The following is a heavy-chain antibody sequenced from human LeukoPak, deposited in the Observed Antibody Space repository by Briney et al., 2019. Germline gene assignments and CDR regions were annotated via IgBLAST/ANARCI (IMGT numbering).Heavy chain of an antibody. D-gene: IGHD6-19*01. Sequence: GGSLRLSCAASGFTFSSYGMHWVRQAPGKGLEWVAFIRYDGSNKYYADSVKGRFTISRDNSKNTLYLQMNSLGAEDTAVYYCAKETGIAVAGTGGYYFDYWGQGTLVTVSS. CDR3: AKETGIAVAGTGGYYFDY. CDR2: IRYDGSNK. V-gene: IGHV3-30*02. CDR1: GFTFSSYG. J-gene: IGHJ4*02.